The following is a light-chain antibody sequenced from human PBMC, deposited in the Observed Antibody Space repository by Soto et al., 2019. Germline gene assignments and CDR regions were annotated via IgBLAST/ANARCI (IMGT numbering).Light chain of an antibody. Sequence: QSVLTQPASVSGSPGQSITISCTGTSSDIGGYIYVSWYQHHPGKAPKLLIYDVSNRPSGVSNRFSGSKSGNTASLTISGLQVEDEADYFCSTYTSSRTRFGGGTKSPS. J-gene: IGLJ2*01. CDR1: SSDIGGYIY. V-gene: IGLV2-14*03. CDR3: STYTSSRTR. CDR2: DVS.